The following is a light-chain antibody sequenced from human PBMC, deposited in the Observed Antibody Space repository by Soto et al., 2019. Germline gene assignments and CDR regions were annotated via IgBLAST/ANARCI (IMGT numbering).Light chain of an antibody. J-gene: IGKJ5*01. CDR2: DAS. CDR1: QSISSW. Sequence: DIQMTQSPSTLSASVGDRVTITCRASQSISSWLARYQQEPGKAPKFLIYDASNLESGVPSRFSGSGSGTDFTLTISSLEPEDFAVYYCQQRSNWPGTFGQGTRLEIK. CDR3: QQRSNWPGT. V-gene: IGKV1-5*01.